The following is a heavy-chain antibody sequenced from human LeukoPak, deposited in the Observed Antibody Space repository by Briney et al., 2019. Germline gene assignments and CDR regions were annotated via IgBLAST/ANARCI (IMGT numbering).Heavy chain of an antibody. CDR1: GGSISSSSYY. V-gene: IGHV4-61*01. D-gene: IGHD6-19*01. CDR3: ARNQLGSGWHSSAY. J-gene: IGHJ4*02. Sequence: SETLSLTCTVSGGSISSSSYYWTWIRQPPGKGLEWIGYISDIGRTNYNPSLESRVTISVDTSKNQFSLKLNSVTAADTAVYYCARNQLGSGWHSSAYWGQGTRVTVSS. CDR2: ISDIGRT.